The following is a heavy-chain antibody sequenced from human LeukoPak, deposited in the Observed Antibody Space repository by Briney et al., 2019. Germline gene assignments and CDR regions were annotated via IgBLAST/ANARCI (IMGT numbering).Heavy chain of an antibody. CDR1: GASISSTNYC. J-gene: IGHJ4*02. D-gene: IGHD1-26*01. CDR2: IYNLGTT. CDR3: AAPYSGSYQYYFDY. V-gene: IGHV4-39*01. Sequence: SETLSLTCTVSGASISSTNYCWGWIRQPPGKGLEWIGSIYNLGTTQYNPSLKSRLTISVDTSKNQFSLKLSSLTAADTAVYYCAAPYSGSYQYYFDYWGQGALVTVSS.